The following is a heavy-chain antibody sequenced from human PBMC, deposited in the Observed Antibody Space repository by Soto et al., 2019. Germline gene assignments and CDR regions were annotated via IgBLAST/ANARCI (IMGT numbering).Heavy chain of an antibody. CDR2: IYYSGST. J-gene: IGHJ6*02. CDR1: GGSISSYY. V-gene: IGHV4-59*01. Sequence: SETLSLTCTVSGGSISSYYWSWIRQPPGKGLEWIGYIYYSGSTNYNPSLKSRVTISVDTSKNQFSLKLSSVTAADTAVYYCARVISNHGYYAMDVWGQGTTVTVSS. D-gene: IGHD4-4*01. CDR3: ARVISNHGYYAMDV.